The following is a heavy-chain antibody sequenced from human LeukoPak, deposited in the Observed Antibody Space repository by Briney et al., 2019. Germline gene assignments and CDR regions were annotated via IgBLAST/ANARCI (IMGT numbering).Heavy chain of an antibody. CDR2: IWYDASNK. CDR3: VRGVGVSRFNYLDS. D-gene: IGHD6-13*01. Sequence: GGSLRLSCAASGFTFSSFGMHWVRQAPGKGLEWVAVIWYDASNKYYADSVKGRFTISRDNSKNTLYLQMNSLRDDDTAVYYCVRGVGVSRFNYLDSWGQGTLVIVSS. J-gene: IGHJ4*02. CDR1: GFTFSSFG. V-gene: IGHV3-33*01.